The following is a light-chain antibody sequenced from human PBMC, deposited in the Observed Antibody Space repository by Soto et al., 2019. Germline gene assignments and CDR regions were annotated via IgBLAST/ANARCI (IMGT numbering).Light chain of an antibody. CDR1: SSNIGAGYD. J-gene: IGLJ2*01. V-gene: IGLV1-40*01. CDR3: QSYDSSLRGVV. Sequence: QSVLTQPPSVSGAPGQRVTISCTGSSSNIGAGYDVHWYQQLPGTAPKLLIYGNSNRPSGVPDRFSGSKSGTSASLAITGLQADDDADYYCQSYDSSLRGVVFCGGTKHTVL. CDR2: GNS.